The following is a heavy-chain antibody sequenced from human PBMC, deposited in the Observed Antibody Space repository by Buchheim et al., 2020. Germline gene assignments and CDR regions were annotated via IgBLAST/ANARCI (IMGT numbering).Heavy chain of an antibody. V-gene: IGHV3-21*01. Sequence: EVQLVESGGGLVKPGGSLRLSCAASGFTFSSYSMNWVRQAPGKGLEWVSSISSSSSYIYYADSVKGRFTISRDNAKNSLYLQMNSLRAEDTAVYYCARDPTREYDFWSGYHRTHRAYGMDVWGQGTT. CDR3: ARDPTREYDFWSGYHRTHRAYGMDV. CDR1: GFTFSSYS. D-gene: IGHD3-3*01. J-gene: IGHJ6*02. CDR2: ISSSSSYI.